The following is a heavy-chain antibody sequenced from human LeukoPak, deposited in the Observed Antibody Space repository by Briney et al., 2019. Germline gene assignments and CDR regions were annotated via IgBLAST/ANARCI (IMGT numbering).Heavy chain of an antibody. V-gene: IGHV3-30*18. CDR2: ISYDGGNYDGGNK. CDR3: AKVFSTGWANDVFDI. D-gene: IGHD6-19*01. CDR1: GFILSTYG. J-gene: IGHJ3*02. Sequence: PGRSLRLSCAASGFILSTYGMHWVRQAPGKGLEWVAVISYDGGNYDGGNKYYADSVKGRFTISRDNSKNTLYLQMNSLRVEDTAVYYCAKVFSTGWANDVFDIWGQGTKVTVSS.